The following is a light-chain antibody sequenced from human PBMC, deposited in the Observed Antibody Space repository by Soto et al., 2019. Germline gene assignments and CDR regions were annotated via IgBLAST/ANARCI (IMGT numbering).Light chain of an antibody. CDR1: QSISSW. CDR2: KAS. V-gene: IGKV1-5*03. J-gene: IGKJ1*01. CDR3: QQSYSTTWT. Sequence: DIQMTQSPSTLSASVGDRVTITCRASQSISSWLAWYQQKPGKAPKLLIYKASSLQSGVPSRFSGSGSETDFTLTISSLQPEDFATYSCQQSYSTTWTFGQGTKVEIK.